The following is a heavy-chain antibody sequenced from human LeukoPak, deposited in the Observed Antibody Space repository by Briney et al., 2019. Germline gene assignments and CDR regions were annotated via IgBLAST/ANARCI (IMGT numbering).Heavy chain of an antibody. CDR3: ARGAGASPSSGYYYYMDV. CDR2: IIPIFGTA. CDR1: GGTFSSYA. Sequence: ASVKVSCKASGGTFSSYAISWVRQAPGQGLEWMGGIIPIFGTANYAQKFQGRVTITADKSTSTAYMELSSLRSEDTAVYYCARGAGASPSSGYYYYMDVWGKGTTVTVSS. J-gene: IGHJ6*03. D-gene: IGHD1-26*01. V-gene: IGHV1-69*06.